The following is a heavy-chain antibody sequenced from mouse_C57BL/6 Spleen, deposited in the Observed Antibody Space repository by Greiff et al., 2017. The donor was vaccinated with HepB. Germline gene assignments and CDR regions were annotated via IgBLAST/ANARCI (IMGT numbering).Heavy chain of an antibody. CDR1: GYSFTDYN. CDR3: ALGITTVVASDY. CDR2: INPNYGTT. Sequence: EVKLMESGPELVKPGASVKISCKASGYSFTDYNMNWVKQSNGKSLEWIGVINPNYGTTSYNQKFKGKATLTVDQSSSTAYMQLNSLTSEDSAVYYCALGITTVVASDYWGQGTTLTVSS. D-gene: IGHD1-1*01. V-gene: IGHV1-39*01. J-gene: IGHJ2*01.